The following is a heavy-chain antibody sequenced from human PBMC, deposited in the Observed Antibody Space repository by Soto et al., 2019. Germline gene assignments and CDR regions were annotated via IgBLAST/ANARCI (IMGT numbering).Heavy chain of an antibody. Sequence: GGSLILSCGSSGFTFVNALGSWVRQAPGKGLEWVGRIKSKTDGGTTDYAAPVKGRFTISRDDSKNTLYLQMNSLKTEDTAVYYCTEAVYYYYGMDVWGQGTTVTVLL. CDR3: TEAVYYYYGMDV. V-gene: IGHV3-15*01. CDR1: GFTFVNAL. D-gene: IGHD6-19*01. J-gene: IGHJ6*02. CDR2: IKSKTDGGTT.